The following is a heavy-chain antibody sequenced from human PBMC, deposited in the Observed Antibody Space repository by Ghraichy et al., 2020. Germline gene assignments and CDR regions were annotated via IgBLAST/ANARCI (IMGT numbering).Heavy chain of an antibody. CDR3: ARADYYYYGMDG. J-gene: IGHJ6*02. CDR1: GFTFRSYE. CDR2: ISSSGSSI. Sequence: GSLRLSCAASGFTFRSYEMNWVRQAPGKGLEWVSYISSSGSSIHYADSVKGRFTISRDNAKNSLYLQMNSLRAEDTAVYYCARADYYYYGMDGWGQGTTVTVSS. V-gene: IGHV3-48*03.